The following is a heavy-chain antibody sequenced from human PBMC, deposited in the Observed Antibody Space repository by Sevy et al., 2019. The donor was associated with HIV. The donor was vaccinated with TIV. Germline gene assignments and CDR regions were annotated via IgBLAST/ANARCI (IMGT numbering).Heavy chain of an antibody. V-gene: IGHV3-21*01. CDR2: ISSSSSYI. J-gene: IGHJ4*02. D-gene: IGHD5-18*01. Sequence: RGYLRLSCAASGFTFSSYSMNWVHQAPGKGLEWVSSISSSSSYIYYADSVKGRFTISRDNAKNSLYLQINSLRAEDTAVYYCARDLGYGREGYWGQGTTVLVSS. CDR1: GFTFSSYS. CDR3: ARDLGYGREGY.